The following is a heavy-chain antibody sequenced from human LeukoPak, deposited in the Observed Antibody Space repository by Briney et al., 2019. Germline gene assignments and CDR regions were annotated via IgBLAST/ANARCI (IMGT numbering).Heavy chain of an antibody. D-gene: IGHD4-23*01. CDR3: ARDSPISGSDDGGLGY. V-gene: IGHV1-46*01. J-gene: IGHJ4*02. Sequence: ASVKVSCKASGYTFTSYYMHWVPQAPGQGLEWMGIINPSGGSTSYAQKFQGRVTMTRDASTSTVYMELSSLRSEDTAVYSWARDSPISGSDDGGLGYWGQGTLVTVSS. CDR1: GYTFTSYY. CDR2: INPSGGST.